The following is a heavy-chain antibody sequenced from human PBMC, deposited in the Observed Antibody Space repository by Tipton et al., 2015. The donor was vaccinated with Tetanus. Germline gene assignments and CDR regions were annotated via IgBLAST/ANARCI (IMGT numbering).Heavy chain of an antibody. CDR2: IKQDGSEK. Sequence: SLRLSCAASGFTFSSYWMSWVRQAPGKGLEWVANIKQDGSEKYYVDSVKGRFTISRDNAKNSLYLQMNSLRAEDTAVYYCARDPTPIQGHYYYGMDVWGQGTTVTVSS. D-gene: IGHD3-3*01. J-gene: IGHJ6*02. CDR3: ARDPTPIQGHYYYGMDV. V-gene: IGHV3-7*05. CDR1: GFTFSSYW.